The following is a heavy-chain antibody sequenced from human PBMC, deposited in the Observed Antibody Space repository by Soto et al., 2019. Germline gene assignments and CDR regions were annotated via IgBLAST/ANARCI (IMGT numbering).Heavy chain of an antibody. D-gene: IGHD6-13*01. Sequence: WASVKVSCKASGYTFTSFFMHWVRQAPGQGLEWMGIINPRSGSTSYAQNFQGRVTMTRDTSTSTVYMDLSSLRSEDTAVYYCARDLTRIAATGTTSRDWFDPWGQGTLVTVSS. J-gene: IGHJ5*02. CDR3: ARDLTRIAATGTTSRDWFDP. CDR1: GYTFTSFF. CDR2: INPRSGST. V-gene: IGHV1-46*01.